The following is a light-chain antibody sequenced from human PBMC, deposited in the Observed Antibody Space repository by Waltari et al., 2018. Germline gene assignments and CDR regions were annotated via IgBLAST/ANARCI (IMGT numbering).Light chain of an antibody. CDR2: SVS. CDR1: QSIRSD. CDR3: QQYNNWPQIT. J-gene: IGKJ5*01. Sequence: EIVMTQFPATLSVSPGDSVTLSCSASQSIRSDLAWYQQKPGQAPRLLIYSVSTRATGIPARFSGSGSETDFTFTISGLQSEDFADYYCQQYNNWPQITFGQGTRLEIK. V-gene: IGKV3-15*01.